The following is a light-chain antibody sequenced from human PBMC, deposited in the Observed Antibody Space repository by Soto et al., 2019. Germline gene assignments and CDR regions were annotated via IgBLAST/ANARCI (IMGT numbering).Light chain of an antibody. Sequence: EIVLTQSPGTLSLSPGESATLSCRASQIVAGNSLAWYRHKAGQAPRLLMYGASNRATGSPDRFSGSGSGTDFTLTITRLEPEDFAVYYCQQYGTSRDSFGQGTKLEIK. CDR2: GAS. V-gene: IGKV3-20*01. CDR1: QIVAGNS. J-gene: IGKJ2*03. CDR3: QQYGTSRDS.